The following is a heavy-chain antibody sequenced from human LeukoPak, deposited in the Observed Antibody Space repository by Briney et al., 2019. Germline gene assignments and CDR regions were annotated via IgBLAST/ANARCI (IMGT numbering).Heavy chain of an antibody. V-gene: IGHV3-49*03. CDR1: GFTFGDYA. CDR3: TRRGVVTQAPPDY. J-gene: IGHJ4*02. Sequence: GGSLRLSCTASGFTFGDYAMSWFRQAPGKGLEWVGFIRSKAYGGTTEYAASVKGRFTTSRDDSKSIAYLQMNSLKTEDTAVYYCTRRGVVTQAPPDYWGQGTLVTVSS. CDR2: IRSKAYGGTT. D-gene: IGHD3-16*01.